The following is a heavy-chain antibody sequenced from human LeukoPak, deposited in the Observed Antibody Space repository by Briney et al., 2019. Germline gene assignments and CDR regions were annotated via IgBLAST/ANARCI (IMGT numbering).Heavy chain of an antibody. J-gene: IGHJ4*02. CDR3: AREAKLPAAIADY. Sequence: SGTLSLTCTVSGGSISSGDYYWSWIRQPPGKGPEWIGYIYYSGSTYYNPSLKSRVTISVDTSKNQFSLKLSSVTAADTAVYYCAREAKLPAAIADYWGQGTLVTVSS. CDR2: IYYSGST. D-gene: IGHD2-2*01. CDR1: GGSISSGDYY. V-gene: IGHV4-30-4*08.